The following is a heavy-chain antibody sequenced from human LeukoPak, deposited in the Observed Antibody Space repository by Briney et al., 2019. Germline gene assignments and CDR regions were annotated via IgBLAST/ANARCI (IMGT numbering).Heavy chain of an antibody. V-gene: IGHV4-59*01. Sequence: KPSETLSLTCTVSGGSISSYYWSWIRQPPGKGLEWIGSIYYTGSTNYNPSLESRVTISVDTSKNQFSLKLSSVTAADTAVYYCARVPTWGWPTCFDCWGQGTLVTVSS. CDR3: ARVPTWGWPTCFDC. J-gene: IGHJ4*02. CDR1: GGSISSYY. CDR2: IYYTGST. D-gene: IGHD7-27*01.